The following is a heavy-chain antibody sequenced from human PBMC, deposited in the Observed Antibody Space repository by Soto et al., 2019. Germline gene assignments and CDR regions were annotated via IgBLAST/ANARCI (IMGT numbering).Heavy chain of an antibody. D-gene: IGHD2-2*01. CDR2: IYYSGST. Sequence: SETLSLTCTVSGGSISSSSYYWGWIRQPPGKGLEWIGSIYYSGSTYYNPSLKSRVTISVDTSKNQFSLKLSSVTAADTAVYYCARQDIVVVPAADYYYYMDVWGKGTTVTVSS. V-gene: IGHV4-39*01. CDR1: GGSISSSSYY. CDR3: ARQDIVVVPAADYYYYMDV. J-gene: IGHJ6*03.